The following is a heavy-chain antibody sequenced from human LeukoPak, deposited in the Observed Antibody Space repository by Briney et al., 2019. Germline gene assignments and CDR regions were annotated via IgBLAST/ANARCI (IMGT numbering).Heavy chain of an antibody. D-gene: IGHD2-15*01. CDR2: INHSGRT. J-gene: IGHJ6*02. Sequence: SETLSLTCAVYGGSFSGYYWSWMRQPPGKGLERSWEINHSGRTNYHTSLESRVNISVDTAKKQFPLKLSFVTAADTAVYYCARGQAETSLRYGMDVWGQGTTVTVSS. CDR3: ARGQAETSLRYGMDV. CDR1: GGSFSGYY. V-gene: IGHV4-34*01.